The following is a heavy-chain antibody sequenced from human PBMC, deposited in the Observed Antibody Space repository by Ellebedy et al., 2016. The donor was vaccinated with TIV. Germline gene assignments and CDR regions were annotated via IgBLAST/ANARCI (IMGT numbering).Heavy chain of an antibody. Sequence: GESLKISCAASGFTFTNYAMSWVRQGPGKGLEWISGFGVSGDSAYYADSVKGRFTISRDNSKNTLHLQMNSLRADDTAVYYCARDAAGNGGKLDYWGQGALVTVSS. V-gene: IGHV3-23*01. CDR1: GFTFTNYA. D-gene: IGHD4-23*01. CDR3: ARDAAGNGGKLDY. CDR2: FGVSGDSA. J-gene: IGHJ4*02.